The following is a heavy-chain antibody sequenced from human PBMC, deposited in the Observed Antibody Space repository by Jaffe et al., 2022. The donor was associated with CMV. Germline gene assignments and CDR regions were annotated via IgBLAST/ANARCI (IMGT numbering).Heavy chain of an antibody. CDR2: ISSSSSYI. V-gene: IGHV3-21*01. CDR1: GFTFSSYS. J-gene: IGHJ4*02. CDR3: AREGVIAVAGTIPDDY. D-gene: IGHD6-19*01. Sequence: EVQLVESGGGLVKPGGSLRLSCAASGFTFSSYSMNWVRQAPGKGLEWVSSISSSSSYIYYADSVKGRFTISRDNAKNSLYLQMNSLRAEDTAVYYCAREGVIAVAGTIPDDYWGQGTLVTVSS.